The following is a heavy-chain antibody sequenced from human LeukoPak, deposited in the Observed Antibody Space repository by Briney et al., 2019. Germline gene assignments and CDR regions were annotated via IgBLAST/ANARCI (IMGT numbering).Heavy chain of an antibody. CDR1: GLTISKSW. Sequence: GGSLRLSRAVSGLTISKSWMSWVRRAPGKGLEWVANIDPDGSDIYYVDSVKGRFTVSRDNAKNSLYLQMDSLRAEDTAVYYCARYNSGWNDYWGQGTLVTVSS. CDR2: IDPDGSDI. D-gene: IGHD6-19*01. V-gene: IGHV3-7*02. J-gene: IGHJ4*02. CDR3: ARYNSGWNDY.